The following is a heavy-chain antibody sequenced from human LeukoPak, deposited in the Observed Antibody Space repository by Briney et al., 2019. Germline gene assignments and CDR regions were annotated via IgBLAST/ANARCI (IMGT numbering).Heavy chain of an antibody. CDR2: ISGDNT. CDR3: AKAQPIAGAGN. V-gene: IGHV3-23*01. Sequence: GGSLRLSCAASGLTFSSYAMSWVRQAPQKGLEWVSGISGDNTYYADSVKGRFTISRDSSKNTLYLQMNSLRAEDTAIYYCAKAQPIAGAGNWGQGTLVTVSS. J-gene: IGHJ4*02. CDR1: GLTFSSYA. D-gene: IGHD6-13*01.